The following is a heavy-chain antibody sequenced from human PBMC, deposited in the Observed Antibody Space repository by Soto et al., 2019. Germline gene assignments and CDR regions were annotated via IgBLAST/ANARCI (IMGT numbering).Heavy chain of an antibody. D-gene: IGHD2-21*01. CDR1: GGSIDSGGYS. V-gene: IGHV4-30-2*01. CDR3: VRASYILPFDP. J-gene: IGHJ5*02. CDR2: IYHTGAA. Sequence: QLQLQESGSGLVKPSQTLSLTCAVSGGSIDSGGYSWNWIRQPPGKGLEWIGYIYHTGAAHYNASIEGRVSWSVDMSKNQFPLQMTSVTAADTAVYYCVRASYILPFDPWGQGIFVTVSS.